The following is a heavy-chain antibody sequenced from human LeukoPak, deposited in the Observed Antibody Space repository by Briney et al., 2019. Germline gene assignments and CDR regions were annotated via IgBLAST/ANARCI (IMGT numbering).Heavy chain of an antibody. J-gene: IGHJ4*02. CDR3: ARDPNSVTVTGDYYFDF. CDR1: GASISNYF. D-gene: IGHD7-27*01. V-gene: IGHV4-4*07. Sequence: SETLSLTCTVSGASISNYFWTWIRQPAGKGLERIGRIHTSGVTNYNPSLKSRVAISIDKSKKQFYLKLSSVTAADTAVYYCARDPNSVTVTGDYYFDFWGQGTLVTVSS. CDR2: IHTSGVT.